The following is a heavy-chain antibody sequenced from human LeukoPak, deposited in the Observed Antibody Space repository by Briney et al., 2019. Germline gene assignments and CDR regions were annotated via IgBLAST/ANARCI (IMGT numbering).Heavy chain of an antibody. CDR3: ARASYSSGWFDDYYYGMDV. CDR2: INPNSGGT. CDR1: GYTFTGYY. Sequence: ASVKVSCKASGYTFTGYYMHWVRQAPGQGLEWIGWINPNSGGTNYAQKVQGRVTMTRDTSISTSYMELSRLRSDDTAVYYCARASYSSGWFDDYYYGMDVWGQGTTVTVSS. D-gene: IGHD6-19*01. J-gene: IGHJ6*02. V-gene: IGHV1-2*02.